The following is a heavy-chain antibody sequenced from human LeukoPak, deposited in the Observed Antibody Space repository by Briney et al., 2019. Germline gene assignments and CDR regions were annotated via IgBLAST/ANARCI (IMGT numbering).Heavy chain of an antibody. D-gene: IGHD4-17*01. CDR3: ARVNGDYVDAFDI. CDR2: IYASGST. J-gene: IGHJ3*02. CDR1: GGSISSGSNY. V-gene: IGHV4-61*02. Sequence: TLSLTCTVSGGSISSGSNYWSWIRQPAGKGLEWIGRIYASGSTDYNPSLMSRVSISVDTSKNQFSLKLSSVTAADTAVYYCARVNGDYVDAFDIWGQGTMVTVSS.